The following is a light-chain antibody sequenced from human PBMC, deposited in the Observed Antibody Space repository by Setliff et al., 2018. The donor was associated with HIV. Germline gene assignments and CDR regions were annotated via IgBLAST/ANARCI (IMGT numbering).Light chain of an antibody. Sequence: QSALTQPASMSAFPGQSITISCTGTSSDVGGSKYVSWYQQHPGKAPKLIIYDVTYRPLGISSRFSGSKSGTTASLTISGLQAEDEADYYCSSYTTSTAYAIFGGGTKVTVL. CDR1: SSDVGGSKY. CDR3: SSYTTSTAYAI. J-gene: IGLJ2*01. CDR2: DVT. V-gene: IGLV2-14*03.